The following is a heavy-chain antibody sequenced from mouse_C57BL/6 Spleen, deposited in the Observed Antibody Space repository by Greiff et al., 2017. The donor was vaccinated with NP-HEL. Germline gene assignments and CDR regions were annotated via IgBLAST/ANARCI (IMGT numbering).Heavy chain of an antibody. CDR3: ARTELTGTKLRYFDV. CDR1: CYTFTDHT. J-gene: IGHJ1*03. CDR2: IYPRDGST. D-gene: IGHD4-1*01. V-gene: IGHV1-78*01. Sequence: VQLQQSDAELVKPGASVKISCKVSCYTFTDHTIHWMKQRPEQGLEWIGYIYPRDGSTKYNEKFKGKATLTADKSSSTAYMQLNSLTSEDSAVYFCARTELTGTKLRYFDVWGTGTTVTVSS.